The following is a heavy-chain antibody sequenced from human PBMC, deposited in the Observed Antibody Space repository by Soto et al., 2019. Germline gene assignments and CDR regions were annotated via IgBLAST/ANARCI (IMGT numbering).Heavy chain of an antibody. J-gene: IGHJ4*02. V-gene: IGHV3-7*03. CDR3: ARESYYDSSGYTFDY. CDR1: GFTFSSYW. D-gene: IGHD3-22*01. CDR2: IKQDGSEK. Sequence: EVQLVESGGGLVQPGGSLRLSCAASGFTFSSYWMSWVRQAPGKGLAWVANIKQDGSEKYYVDSVKGRFTISRDNAKNSLYLQMNSLRAEDTAVYYCARESYYDSSGYTFDYWGQGTLVTVSS.